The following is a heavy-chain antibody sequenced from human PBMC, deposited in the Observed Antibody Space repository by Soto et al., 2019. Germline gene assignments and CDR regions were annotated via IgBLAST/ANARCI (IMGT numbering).Heavy chain of an antibody. V-gene: IGHV3-30*18. CDR3: VKDGSSGWRYFYDMDV. CDR1: GFTFSSYG. CDR2: ISYDGRNK. J-gene: IGHJ6*02. D-gene: IGHD6-19*01. Sequence: GGSLRLSCAASGFTFSSYGMHWVRQAPGQGLEWVAVISYDGRNKYYADAVKGRFTISRDNSKNTLYLQMSSLRAEDTAVYYCVKDGSSGWRYFYDMDVWGQWTAVTVSS.